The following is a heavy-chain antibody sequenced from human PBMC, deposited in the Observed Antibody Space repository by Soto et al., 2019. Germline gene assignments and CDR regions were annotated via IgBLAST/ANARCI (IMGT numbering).Heavy chain of an antibody. J-gene: IGHJ6*02. Sequence: SVKVSCKASGGTFSSYAISWVRQAPGQGLEWMGGIIPIFGTANYAQKFQGRVTITADESTSTAYMELSSLRSEDTAVYYCARDQLSGYVHPYYYYGMDVGGQGTTVTVSS. CDR2: IIPIFGTA. V-gene: IGHV1-69*13. CDR3: ARDQLSGYVHPYYYYGMDV. CDR1: GGTFSSYA. D-gene: IGHD5-12*01.